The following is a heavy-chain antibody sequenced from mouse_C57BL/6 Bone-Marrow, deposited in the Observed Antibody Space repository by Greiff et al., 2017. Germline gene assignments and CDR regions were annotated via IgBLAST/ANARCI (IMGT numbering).Heavy chain of an antibody. V-gene: IGHV7-3*01. CDR2: IRNTANGYTT. CDR3: ARYNYGDY. CDR1: GFTFTDYY. J-gene: IGHJ2*01. Sequence: EVKLVESGGGLVQPGGSLSLSCAASGFTFTDYYMSWVRQPPGKALEWLGFIRNTANGYTTEYSASVKGRFTISRDNSQSILYLQMNALRAEDSATYYCARYNYGDYWGQGTTLTVSS.